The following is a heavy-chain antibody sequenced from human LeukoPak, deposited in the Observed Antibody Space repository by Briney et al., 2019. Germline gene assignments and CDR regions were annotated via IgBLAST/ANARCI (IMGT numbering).Heavy chain of an antibody. D-gene: IGHD3-22*01. Sequence: GGSLRLSCAVSGFTVSTSYMSWVRQAPGKGLEWVSVIYSGGSTYYADSVKGRFTISRDNSKNTLYLQMNSLRAEDTAVYYCARGHHYYDSSAYYYWGQGTLVTVSS. V-gene: IGHV3-66*01. CDR1: GFTVSTSY. CDR2: IYSGGST. CDR3: ARGHHYYDSSAYYY. J-gene: IGHJ4*02.